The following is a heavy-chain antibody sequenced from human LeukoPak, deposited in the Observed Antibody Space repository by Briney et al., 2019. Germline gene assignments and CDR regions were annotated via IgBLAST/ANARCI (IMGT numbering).Heavy chain of an antibody. CDR2: ICAYNGNT. J-gene: IGHJ4*02. D-gene: IGHD3-16*01. V-gene: IGHV1-18*01. Sequence: ASVKVSCKASVYTFTNYGISWVPQTPGQGLECMGWICAYNGNTNYAQRFQGRDTLTTDTSTSTAYMELRSVRSDDTAVYYCARVRDYGGIGEDYWGQGTLVTVSS. CDR1: VYTFTNYG. CDR3: ARVRDYGGIGEDY.